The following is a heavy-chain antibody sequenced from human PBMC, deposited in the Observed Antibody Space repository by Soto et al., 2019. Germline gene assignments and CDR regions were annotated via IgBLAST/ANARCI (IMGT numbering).Heavy chain of an antibody. J-gene: IGHJ4*02. CDR3: ASSSGAYYFDS. CDR2: INPSGGST. Sequence: QVQLVQSGAEVKKPGASVKVSCKASGYTFTSYYMNWVRQAPGQGLEWMGIINPSGGSTTYAQNFQGRLTLTRDTSTSTVYMELSSLRSQDTAVYYCASSSGAYYFDSWGQGTLVTVSS. D-gene: IGHD3-22*01. V-gene: IGHV1-46*01. CDR1: GYTFTSYY.